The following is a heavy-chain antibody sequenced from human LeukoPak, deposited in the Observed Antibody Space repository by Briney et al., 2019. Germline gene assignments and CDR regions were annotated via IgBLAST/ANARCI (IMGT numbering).Heavy chain of an antibody. CDR3: AREREQDYYDSSGYSA. CDR1: GYTFTSYY. Sequence: GASVKVSYKASGYTFTSYYMHWVRQAPGQGLEWMGIINPSGGSTSYAQKFQGRVTMTRDTSTSTVYMELSSLRSEDTAVYYCAREREQDYYDSSGYSAWGQGTLVTVSS. CDR2: INPSGGST. J-gene: IGHJ5*02. D-gene: IGHD3-22*01. V-gene: IGHV1-46*01.